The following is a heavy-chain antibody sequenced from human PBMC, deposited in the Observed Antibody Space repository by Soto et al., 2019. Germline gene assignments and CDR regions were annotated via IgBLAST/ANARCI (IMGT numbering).Heavy chain of an antibody. CDR2: ISYDGSNK. Sequence: GGSLRLSCAASGFTFSSYGMHWVRQAPGKGLEWVAVISYDGSNKYYADSVKGRFTISRDNSKNTLYLQMNSLRAEDTAVYYCAKGRRPNHASQGMDVWGQGTTVTVSS. J-gene: IGHJ6*02. CDR1: GFTFSSYG. CDR3: AKGRRPNHASQGMDV. V-gene: IGHV3-30*18.